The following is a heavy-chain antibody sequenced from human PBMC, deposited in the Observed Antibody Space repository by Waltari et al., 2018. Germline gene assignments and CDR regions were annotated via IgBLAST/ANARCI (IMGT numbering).Heavy chain of an antibody. D-gene: IGHD3-9*01. V-gene: IGHV3-30*18. CDR1: GFTFSSYG. J-gene: IGHJ1*01. CDR2: IWYDGSNK. Sequence: QVQLVESGGGVVQPGTSLRLSCAASGFTFSSYGMHWVRQAPGKGLEWVAVIWYDGSNKNYADSVKGRVTISRDNSKNTLYLQMSSLRAEDTAMYYCAKDTRSNYDILTGYFQHWGQGTLVTVSS. CDR3: AKDTRSNYDILTGYFQH.